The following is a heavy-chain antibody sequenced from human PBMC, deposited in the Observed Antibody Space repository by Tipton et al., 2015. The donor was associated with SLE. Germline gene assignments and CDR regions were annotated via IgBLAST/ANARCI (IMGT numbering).Heavy chain of an antibody. Sequence: SLRLSCVASRLPFSDYSFNWVRQAPGKGLEWVATISGGGATLHDSDSVRGRFTMSRDNAKNSLYLQINSLRAEDTAVYYCARSLVGATYHYYYMDVWGKGTTVTVSS. V-gene: IGHV3-21*01. CDR1: RLPFSDYS. D-gene: IGHD1-26*01. CDR3: ARSLVGATYHYYYMDV. CDR2: ISGGGATL. J-gene: IGHJ6*03.